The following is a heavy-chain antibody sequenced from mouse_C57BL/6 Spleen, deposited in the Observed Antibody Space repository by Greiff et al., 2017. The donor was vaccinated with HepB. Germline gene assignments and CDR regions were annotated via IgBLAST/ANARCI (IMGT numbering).Heavy chain of an antibody. J-gene: IGHJ2*01. CDR3: ARWVDGYFYYFDY. CDR1: GYTFTSYW. D-gene: IGHD2-3*01. V-gene: IGHV1-7*01. Sequence: QVQLQQSGAELAKPGASVKLSCKASGYTFTSYWMHWVKQRPGQGLEWIGYINPSSGYTKYNQKFKDKATLTADKSSSTAYMQLSSLTYEDSAVYYCARWVDGYFYYFDYWGQGTTLTVSS. CDR2: INPSSGYT.